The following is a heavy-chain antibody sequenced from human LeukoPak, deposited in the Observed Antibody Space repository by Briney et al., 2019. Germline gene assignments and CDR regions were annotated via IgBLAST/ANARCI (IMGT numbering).Heavy chain of an antibody. CDR2: IYYSGNT. J-gene: IGHJ3*02. Sequence: NSSQTLSLTCTVSGGSISSYYWSWIRQPPGKGLEWIGYIYYSGNTIYNPSLKSRVTISLDTSKNQFSLKVSSVTAADTAVYYCARTYVANSFDIWGQGTMVTVSS. D-gene: IGHD3-16*01. CDR1: GGSISSYY. V-gene: IGHV4-59*01. CDR3: ARTYVANSFDI.